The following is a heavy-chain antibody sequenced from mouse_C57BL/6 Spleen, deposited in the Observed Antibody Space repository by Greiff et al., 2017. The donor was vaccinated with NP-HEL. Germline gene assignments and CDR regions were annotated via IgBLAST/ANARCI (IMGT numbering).Heavy chain of an antibody. CDR2: ISDGGSYT. CDR1: GFTFSSYA. V-gene: IGHV5-4*01. D-gene: IGHD2-5*01. J-gene: IGHJ2*01. Sequence: EVQRVESGGGLVKPGGSLKLSCAASGFTFSSYAMSWVRQTPEKRLEWVATISDGGSYTYYPDNVKGRFTISRDNAKNNLYLQMSHLKSEDTAMYYCARASYYSNPYYFDYWGQGTTLTVSS. CDR3: ARASYYSNPYYFDY.